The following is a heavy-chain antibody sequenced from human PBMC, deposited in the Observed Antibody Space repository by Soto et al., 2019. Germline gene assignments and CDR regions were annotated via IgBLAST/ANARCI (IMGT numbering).Heavy chain of an antibody. Sequence: QVQLVQSGAEVKKPGSSVKVSCKASGGTFSSYAISWVRQAPGQVLEWMGGIIPISGTAKYEQKFQGRVTITADESTSTAYMELSSLRSEDTAVYYCARSQGSSTSLEIYYYYYYGMDVWGQGTTVTVSS. V-gene: IGHV1-69*01. CDR2: IIPISGTA. CDR1: GGTFSSYA. J-gene: IGHJ6*02. CDR3: ARSQGSSTSLEIYYYYYYGMDV. D-gene: IGHD2-2*01.